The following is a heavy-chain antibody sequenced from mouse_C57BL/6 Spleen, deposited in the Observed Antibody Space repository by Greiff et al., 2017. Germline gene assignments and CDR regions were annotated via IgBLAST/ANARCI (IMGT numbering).Heavy chain of an antibody. D-gene: IGHD1-1*01. V-gene: IGHV1-61*01. J-gene: IGHJ2*01. CDR1: GYTFTSYW. CDR2: IYPSDSET. Sequence: VQLQQPGAELVRPGSSVKLSCKASGYTFTSYWMDWVKQRPGQGLEWIGNIYPSDSETHYNQKFKDKATLTVDKSSSTAYMQLSSLTSEDSAVYYCARKFIGGFDYWGQGNTRTVSS. CDR3: ARKFIGGFDY.